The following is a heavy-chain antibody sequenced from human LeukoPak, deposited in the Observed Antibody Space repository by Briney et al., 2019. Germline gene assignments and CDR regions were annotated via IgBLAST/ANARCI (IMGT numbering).Heavy chain of an antibody. CDR2: ISYEGGTQ. V-gene: IGHV3-30*18. J-gene: IGHJ5*02. Sequence: PGGSLRLSCTASGVTLSPYGVHWVRQAPGKGLEWVAVISYEGGTQHHADSVKGRFIISRDNPRNTLYLQMNILSTEDTAVYYCAKEGTPQVSTWYDLWGQGTQVIVSS. D-gene: IGHD3-10*01. CDR3: AKEGTPQVSTWYDL. CDR1: GVTLSPYG.